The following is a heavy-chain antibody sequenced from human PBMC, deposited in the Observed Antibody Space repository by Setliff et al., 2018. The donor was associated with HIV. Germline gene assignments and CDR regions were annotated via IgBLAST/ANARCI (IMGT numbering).Heavy chain of an antibody. CDR2: IIPIFGTA. V-gene: IGHV1-69*05. CDR3: ARVVAVAGSPTQDDSPDY. Sequence: SVKVSCKASGGTFSSYAISWVRQAPGQGLEWMGGIIPIFGTANYAQKFQGRVTITTDESTSTAYVELSSLRSEDTAVYYCARVVAVAGSPTQDDSPDYWGQGTLVTVSS. J-gene: IGHJ4*02. D-gene: IGHD6-19*01. CDR1: GGTFSSYA.